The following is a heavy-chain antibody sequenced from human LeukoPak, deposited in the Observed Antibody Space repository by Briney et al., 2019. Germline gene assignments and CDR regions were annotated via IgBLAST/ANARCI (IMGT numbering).Heavy chain of an antibody. CDR1: GFTVSSNY. Sequence: GGSLRLSCAASGFTVSSNYMSWVRQAPGKGLEWVSVIYSGGSTYYADSVKGRFAISRDNSKNTLYLQMNSLRSEDTAVYYCAREYTSGYDFWGQGTLVTVSS. D-gene: IGHD5-12*01. V-gene: IGHV3-66*01. CDR3: AREYTSGYDF. J-gene: IGHJ4*02. CDR2: IYSGGST.